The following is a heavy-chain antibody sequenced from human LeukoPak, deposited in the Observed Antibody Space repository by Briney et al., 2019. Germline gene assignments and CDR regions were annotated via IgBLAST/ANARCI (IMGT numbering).Heavy chain of an antibody. D-gene: IGHD3-22*01. CDR1: GGSFSGYY. J-gene: IGHJ4*02. V-gene: IGHV4-34*01. Sequence: PSETLSLTCAVYGGSFSGYYWSWIRQPPGKGLEWIGEINHSGSTNYNPSLKSRVTISVDTSKNQFSLKLSSVTAADTAVYYCARDLGYYYDSWEGAFDYWGQGTLVTVSS. CDR2: INHSGST. CDR3: ARDLGYYYDSWEGAFDY.